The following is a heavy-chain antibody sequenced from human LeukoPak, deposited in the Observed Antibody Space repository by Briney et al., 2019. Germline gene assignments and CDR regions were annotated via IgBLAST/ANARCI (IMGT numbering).Heavy chain of an antibody. CDR3: ARAPRDSSSSNYMRRFDY. CDR2: IYHSGST. CDR1: GYSISSDNY. D-gene: IGHD3-22*01. V-gene: IGHV4-38-2*01. J-gene: IGHJ4*02. Sequence: SETLSLTCAVSGYSISSDNYWVWIRQPPGQGLEXXGGIYHSGSTYYNPSLKSRVTMSVDTSKNQFSLKLSSVTAADTAVYYCARAPRDSSSSNYMRRFDYWGQGTLVTVSS.